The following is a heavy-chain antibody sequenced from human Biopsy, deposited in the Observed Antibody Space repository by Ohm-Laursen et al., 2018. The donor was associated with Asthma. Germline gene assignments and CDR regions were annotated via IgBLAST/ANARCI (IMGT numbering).Heavy chain of an antibody. CDR1: PGSFSGFF. CDR3: ARGPELDV. J-gene: IGHJ6*02. V-gene: IGHV4-34*01. Sequence: TLSLTCDVYPGSFSGFFWTWIRQSPGEGLEWIGETNERGVTNNNPSLKSRVIISIDTYWNRVSLKLTSVTAADTAVYYCARGPELDVWGQGITVTVSS. CDR2: TNERGVT.